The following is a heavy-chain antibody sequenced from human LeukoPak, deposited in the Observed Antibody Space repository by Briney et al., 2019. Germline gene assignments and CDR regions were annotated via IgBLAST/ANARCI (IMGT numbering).Heavy chain of an antibody. J-gene: IGHJ4*02. D-gene: IGHD3-22*01. V-gene: IGHV1-2*02. CDR3: ARDLFHRTYYYDSSGYVFEY. CDR2: INPNSGGT. CDR1: GYTFTGYY. Sequence: ASVKVSCKASGYTFTGYYMHWVRQAPGQGLEWMGWINPNSGGTNYAQKFQGRVTMTRDTSISTAYMELSRLRSDDTAVYYRARDLFHRTYYYDSSGYVFEYWGQGTLVTVSS.